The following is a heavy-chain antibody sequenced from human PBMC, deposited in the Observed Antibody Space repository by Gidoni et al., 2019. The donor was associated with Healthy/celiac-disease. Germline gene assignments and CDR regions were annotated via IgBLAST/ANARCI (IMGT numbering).Heavy chain of an antibody. D-gene: IGHD3-3*01. V-gene: IGHV3-48*02. CDR3: ARDPEDYDFWSGYPS. J-gene: IGHJ4*02. CDR2: ISSSSSTI. CDR1: GFTFSSYS. Sequence: EVQLVESGGGLVQPGGSLRVSCAASGFTFSSYSMNWVRQAPGKGLEWVSYISSSSSTIYYADSVKGRFTISRDNAKNSLYLPMNSLRDEDTAVYYCARDPEDYDFWSGYPSWGQGTLVTVSS.